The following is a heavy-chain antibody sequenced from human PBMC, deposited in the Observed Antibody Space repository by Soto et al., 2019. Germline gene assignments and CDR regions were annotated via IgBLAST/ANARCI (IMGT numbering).Heavy chain of an antibody. CDR1: GYTFTSYG. D-gene: IGHD4-17*01. V-gene: IGHV1-18*01. J-gene: IGHJ5*02. Sequence: QIQLVQSGAEVKKPGASVKVSCKASGYTFTSYGISWVRQAPGQGLEWMGWISAYNGNTNYAQKLQGRVTMTTDTSTSTAYMELRSLRSDDTAVYYCARGQNVDYSPGNNWFDPWGQGTLVTVSS. CDR3: ARGQNVDYSPGNNWFDP. CDR2: ISAYNGNT.